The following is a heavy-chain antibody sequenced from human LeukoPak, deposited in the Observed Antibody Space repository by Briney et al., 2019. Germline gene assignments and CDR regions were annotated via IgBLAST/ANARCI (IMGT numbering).Heavy chain of an antibody. CDR2: INTYTGNA. CDR1: GYTFTSYA. D-gene: IGHD3-16*01. CDR3: ARPMGRYYYYGMDV. J-gene: IGHJ6*02. V-gene: IGHV7-4-1*02. Sequence: ASVKVSCKASGYTFTSYAINWVRQAPGQGLEWMGWINTYTGNAAYAQGLTGRSVLSLDTSVSTAYLEISSLKAEDTAVYYCARPMGRYYYYGMDVWGQGTTVTVS.